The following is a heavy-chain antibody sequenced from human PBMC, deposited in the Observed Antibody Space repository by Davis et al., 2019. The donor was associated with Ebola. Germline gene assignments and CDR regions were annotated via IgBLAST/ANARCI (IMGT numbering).Heavy chain of an antibody. CDR3: ASDGRYSGSYLATGYYFDY. CDR1: GFTVSSNY. Sequence: GGSLRLSCAASGFTVSSNYMSWVRQAPGKGLEWVSVIYSGGSTSYADSVKGRFTIYSDNSKNTLYLQLNSLRAEDTAVYSCASDGRYSGSYLATGYYFDYWGQGTLVTVSS. J-gene: IGHJ4*02. D-gene: IGHD1-26*01. V-gene: IGHV3-66*01. CDR2: IYSGGST.